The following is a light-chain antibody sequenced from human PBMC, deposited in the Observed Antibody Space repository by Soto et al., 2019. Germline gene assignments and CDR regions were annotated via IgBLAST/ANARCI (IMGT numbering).Light chain of an antibody. CDR1: QSISSW. V-gene: IGKV1-5*03. Sequence: DIQMTQSPSTLSASVGDRVTITCRASQSISSWLAWYQQKPGKAPKLLIYKASSLESGVPSRFSGSGSGTEFTLTISSLQPDDFATYYFQQYNSYPPFGQGTKVEIK. CDR3: QQYNSYPP. CDR2: KAS. J-gene: IGKJ1*01.